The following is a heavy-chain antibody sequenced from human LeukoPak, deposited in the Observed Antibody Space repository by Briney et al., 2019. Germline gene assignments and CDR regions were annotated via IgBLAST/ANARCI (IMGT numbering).Heavy chain of an antibody. D-gene: IGHD3-10*01. CDR3: ASLGYYGSGSYPGFDY. Sequence: SETLSLTCTVSGGSISSYYWSWIRQPAGKGLEWIGRIYTSGSTNYNPSLKSRVTMSVDTSKNQFSLKLSSVTAADTAVYYCASLGYYGSGSYPGFDYWGQGTLVTVSS. CDR1: GGSISSYY. CDR2: IYTSGST. J-gene: IGHJ4*02. V-gene: IGHV4-4*07.